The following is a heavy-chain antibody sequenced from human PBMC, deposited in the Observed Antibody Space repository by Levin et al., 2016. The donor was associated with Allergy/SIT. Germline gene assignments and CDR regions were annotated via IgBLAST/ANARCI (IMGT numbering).Heavy chain of an antibody. CDR2: TRNKANSYTT. V-gene: IGHV3-72*01. J-gene: IGHJ3*02. D-gene: IGHD3-10*01. CDR3: AREGRRGYYGSGANDAFDI. Sequence: VRQAPGKGLEWVGRTRNKANSYTTEYAASVKGRFTISRDDSKNSLYLQMNGLKTEDTAVYYCAREGRRGYYGSGANDAFDIWGQGTMVTVSS.